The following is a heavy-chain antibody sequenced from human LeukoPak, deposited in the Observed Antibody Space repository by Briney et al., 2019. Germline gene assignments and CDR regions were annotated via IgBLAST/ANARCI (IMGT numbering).Heavy chain of an antibody. Sequence: GGSLRLSCVASAFSFSDSSMNWVRRAPGKGLEWLSSIGSNSRHMNYADSAKGRFTISRDNAKNSLYLQMNSLRAEDTAVYYCARGIVPAAFDIWGQGTMATVSS. CDR1: AFSFSDSS. CDR3: ARGIVPAAFDI. CDR2: IGSNSRHM. D-gene: IGHD2-2*01. J-gene: IGHJ3*02. V-gene: IGHV3-21*01.